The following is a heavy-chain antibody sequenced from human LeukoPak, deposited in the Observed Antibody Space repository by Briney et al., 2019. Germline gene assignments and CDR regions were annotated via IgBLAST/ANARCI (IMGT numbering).Heavy chain of an antibody. CDR3: ARDNIVVVPAAMVYYYYYGMDV. J-gene: IGHJ6*02. V-gene: IGHV4-30-2*01. CDR1: GGSISSGGYS. D-gene: IGHD2-2*01. CDR2: IYHSGST. Sequence: PSQTLSLTCAVSGGSISSGGYSWSWIRQPPGTGLEWIGYIYHSGSTYYNPSLKSRVTISVDRSKNQFSLKLSSVTAADTAVYYCARDNIVVVPAAMVYYYYYGMDVWGQGTTVTVSS.